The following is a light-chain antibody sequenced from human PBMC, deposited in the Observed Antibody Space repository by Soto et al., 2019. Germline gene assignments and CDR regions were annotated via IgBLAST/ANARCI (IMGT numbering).Light chain of an antibody. CDR1: QRVSSY. J-gene: IGKJ1*01. V-gene: IGKV3-11*01. CDR3: QQRSNWPPWT. CDR2: DAS. Sequence: EIVLTQSPATLSLSPGERATLSCRASQRVSSYLAWYQQKPGQAPRLLIYDASNRATGIPARFSGSGSGTHFTLAISSLEPEDFAVYYCQQRSNWPPWTFGQGTKVEIK.